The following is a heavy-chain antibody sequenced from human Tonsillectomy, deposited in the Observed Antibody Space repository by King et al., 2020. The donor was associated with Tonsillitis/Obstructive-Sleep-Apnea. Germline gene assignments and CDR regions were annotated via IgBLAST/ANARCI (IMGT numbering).Heavy chain of an antibody. CDR3: EKAWEVRMWGDSIDPPYFDY. Sequence: VQLVESGGGLVQPGGSLRLSCAASGFTFSSYAMSWVRQAPGKGLEWVSVIIGSGGRTYYADSVKGRFTISRDKSKNTLYLQMNSLRAEDTAVYYCEKAWEVRMWGDSIDPPYFDYWDQGPLVTVSS. D-gene: IGHD1-26*01. CDR2: IIGSGGRT. V-gene: IGHV3-23*04. J-gene: IGHJ4*01. CDR1: GFTFSSYA.